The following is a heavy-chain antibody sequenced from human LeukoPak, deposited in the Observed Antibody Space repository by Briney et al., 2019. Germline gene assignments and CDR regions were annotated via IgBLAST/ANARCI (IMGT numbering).Heavy chain of an antibody. CDR1: GYSFTSNW. V-gene: IGHV5-10-1*01. D-gene: IGHD1-1*01. CDR2: IDPSDSYT. J-gene: IGHJ5*02. Sequence: PGESLKISCKGSGYSFTSNWISWVRQMPGKGLEWMGRIDPSDSYTNYSPSFQGHVTISADKSISTAYLQRSILKASDTAMYYCARQPEGTWFDPWGQGTLVTVSS. CDR3: ARQPEGTWFDP.